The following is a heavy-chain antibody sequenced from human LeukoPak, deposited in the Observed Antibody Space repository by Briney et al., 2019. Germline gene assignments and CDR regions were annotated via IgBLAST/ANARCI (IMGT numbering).Heavy chain of an antibody. D-gene: IGHD5-24*01. CDR1: GGTFSSYA. Sequence: ASVRVSCKASGGTFSSYAISWVRQAPGQGLEWMGRIIPILGIANYAQKFQGRVTITADKSTSTAYMELSSLRSEDTAVYYCARVGGYNFGGYEFPLDYWGQGTLVTVSS. CDR2: IIPILGIA. CDR3: ARVGGYNFGGYEFPLDY. J-gene: IGHJ4*02. V-gene: IGHV1-69*04.